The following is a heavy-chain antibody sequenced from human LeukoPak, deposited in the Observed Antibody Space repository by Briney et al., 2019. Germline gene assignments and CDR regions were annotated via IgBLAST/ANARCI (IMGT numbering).Heavy chain of an antibody. J-gene: IGHJ6*03. CDR2: IYYSGST. D-gene: IGHD3-16*01. CDR3: ARETSQKGAHYMDV. Sequence: SETLSLTCTVSGGSISTSSYYWSWIRQPPGKGLEWIGYIYYSGSTNYNPSLKSRVTISVDTSKNQFSLKLSSVTAADTAVYYCARETSQKGAHYMDVWGKGTTVTISS. V-gene: IGHV4-61*01. CDR1: GGSISTSSYY.